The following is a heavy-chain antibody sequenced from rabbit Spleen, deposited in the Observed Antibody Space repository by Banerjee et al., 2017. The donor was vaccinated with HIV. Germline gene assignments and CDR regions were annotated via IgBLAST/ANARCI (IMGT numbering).Heavy chain of an antibody. V-gene: IGHV1S40*01. CDR1: GFSFSSGYD. D-gene: IGHD7-1*01. Sequence: QSLEESGGGLVQPEGSLTLTCTASGFSFSSGYDISWVRQAPGKGLEWIGFIYTGNGKNYYASWAKGRFTISKTSSTVDLKMTSLTAADTATYFCARSANSAGYSDASTLWGPGTLVTVS. CDR2: IYTGNGKN. CDR3: ARSANSAGYSDASTL. J-gene: IGHJ4*01.